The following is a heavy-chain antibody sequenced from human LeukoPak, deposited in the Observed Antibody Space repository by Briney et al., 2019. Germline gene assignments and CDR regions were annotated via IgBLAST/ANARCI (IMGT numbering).Heavy chain of an antibody. J-gene: IGHJ6*03. CDR3: ARAPLYDSSGYYYGDYYYYMDV. V-gene: IGHV4-34*01. D-gene: IGHD3-22*01. CDR2: INHSGST. Sequence: SETLSLTCAVYGGSFSGYYWSWIRQPPGKGLEWIGEINHSGSTNYNPSLKSRVTISVDTSKNQFSLKLSSVTAADTAVYYCARAPLYDSSGYYYGDYYYYMDVWGKGTTVTVSS. CDR1: GGSFSGYY.